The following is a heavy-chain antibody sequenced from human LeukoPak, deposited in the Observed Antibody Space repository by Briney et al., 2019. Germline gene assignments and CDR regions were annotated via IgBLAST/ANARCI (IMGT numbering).Heavy chain of an antibody. J-gene: IGHJ4*02. CDR2: ISVSGAGT. CDR3: AKGLSGYVPFDY. Sequence: GGSLRLSCAASGFTFSIYAMPWVRQAAGRGLEWVSIISVSGAGTYYADSVKGRFTISRDTSKNTLYLQMNSLRVEDTAVYYCAKGLSGYVPFDYWGQGTLVTVSS. V-gene: IGHV3-23*01. CDR1: GFTFSIYA. D-gene: IGHD5-12*01.